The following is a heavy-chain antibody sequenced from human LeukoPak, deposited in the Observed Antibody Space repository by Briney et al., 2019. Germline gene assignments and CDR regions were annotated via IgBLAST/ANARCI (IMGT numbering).Heavy chain of an antibody. J-gene: IGHJ3*02. D-gene: IGHD3-22*01. Sequence: GASVKVSCKASGYTFSSYGINWVRQAPGQGLEWMGWISAFNGQTNYAQKLQGRVTVTTDTSTSTAYMNLRSLRSDDTAVYYCARSLTYYYDTSGHQSPLPDAFDIWGQGTMVTVSS. CDR3: ARSLTYYYDTSGHQSPLPDAFDI. CDR1: GYTFSSYG. CDR2: ISAFNGQT. V-gene: IGHV1-18*01.